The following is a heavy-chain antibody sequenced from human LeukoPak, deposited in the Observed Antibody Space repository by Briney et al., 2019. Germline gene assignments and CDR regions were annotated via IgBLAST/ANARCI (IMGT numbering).Heavy chain of an antibody. Sequence: SETLSLTCTVSGGSISSHYWSWIRQPPGKGLEWIGEINHSGSTNYNPSLKSRVTISVDTSKNQFSLKLSSVTAADTAVYYCARVASTLKKWFDPWGQGTLVTVSS. CDR1: GGSISSHY. CDR2: INHSGST. CDR3: ARVASTLKKWFDP. D-gene: IGHD2-2*01. V-gene: IGHV4-59*11. J-gene: IGHJ5*02.